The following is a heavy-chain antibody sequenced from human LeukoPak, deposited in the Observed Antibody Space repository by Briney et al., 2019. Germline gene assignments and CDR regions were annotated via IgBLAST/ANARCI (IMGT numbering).Heavy chain of an antibody. J-gene: IGHJ1*01. V-gene: IGHV1-18*01. CDR2: ISVNNGGT. CDR3: ATATQPRGYFLH. D-gene: IGHD2-2*01. CDR1: GYTFTTYS. Sequence: ASVKVSCKSSGYTFTTYSLAWVRQAPGQSLEGMGWISVNNGGTNYAQSFQDRVTLTRDTSTNTAYLELRSLRPDDTAIIYCATATQPRGYFLHWGQGTLVTVSS.